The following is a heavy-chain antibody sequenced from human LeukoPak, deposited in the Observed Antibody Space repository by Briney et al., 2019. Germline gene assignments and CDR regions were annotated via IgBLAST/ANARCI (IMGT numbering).Heavy chain of an antibody. CDR3: ARGGDILTGYQYYFDY. J-gene: IGHJ4*02. V-gene: IGHV1-69*04. CDR2: IIPILGIA. D-gene: IGHD3-9*01. Sequence: SVKVSCKASGGTFSSYAISWVRQAPGQGLEWMGRIIPILGIANYAQKFQGRVTITADKSTSTAYIELSSLRSEDTAVYYCARGGDILTGYQYYFDYWGQGTLVTVSS. CDR1: GGTFSSYA.